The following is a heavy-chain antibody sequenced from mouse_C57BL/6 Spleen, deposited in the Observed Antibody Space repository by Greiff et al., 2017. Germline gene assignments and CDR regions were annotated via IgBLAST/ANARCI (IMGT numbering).Heavy chain of an antibody. V-gene: IGHV5-4*01. CDR2: ISDGGSYT. CDR3: ARDQGYYAMDY. J-gene: IGHJ4*01. Sequence: DVKLVESGGGLVKPGGSLKLSCAASGFTFSSYAMSWVRPTPEKRLEWVATISDGGSYTYYPDNVKGRFTISRDNAKNNLYLQMSHLKSEDTAMYYCARDQGYYAMDYWCQGTSVTVSS. D-gene: IGHD3-2*02. CDR1: GFTFSSYA.